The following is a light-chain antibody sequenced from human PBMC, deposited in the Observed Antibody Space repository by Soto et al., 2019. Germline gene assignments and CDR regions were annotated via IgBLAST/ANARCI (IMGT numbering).Light chain of an antibody. CDR1: QDISNY. J-gene: IGKJ1*01. Sequence: DIQMTQSPSSLSASVGDRVTITCRASQDISNYLAWYQQKPGTVPKLLIYGASTLQSGVPSRFNGSGSGTDFTLTISSLQTEDVATYYCQNYNRAPWTFGQGTKVESK. CDR3: QNYNRAPWT. V-gene: IGKV1-27*01. CDR2: GAS.